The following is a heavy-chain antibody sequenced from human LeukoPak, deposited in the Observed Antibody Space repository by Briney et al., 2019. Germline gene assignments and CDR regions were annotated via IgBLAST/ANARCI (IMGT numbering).Heavy chain of an antibody. CDR3: ANLGRFAMSGY. V-gene: IGHV3-30*09. J-gene: IGHJ6*02. Sequence: GGSLRLSCAASGFTFSSYAMHWVRQAPGKGLEWVAVISYDGSNKYYADSVKGRFAISRDNSKNTLYLQMNSLRAEDTAVYYCANLGRFAMSGYWGQGTTVTVSS. CDR2: ISYDGSNK. D-gene: IGHD3-10*01. CDR1: GFTFSSYA.